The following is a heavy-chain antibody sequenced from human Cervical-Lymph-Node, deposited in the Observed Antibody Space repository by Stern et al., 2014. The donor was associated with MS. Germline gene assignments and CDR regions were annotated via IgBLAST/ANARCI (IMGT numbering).Heavy chain of an antibody. Sequence: QLQLQESVPGLVKPSETLSLTCTVSGGSISSGGYYWSWIRQHPGKGLEWIGYIYYSGSTYYNPSLKSRVTISVDTSKNQFSLKLMSVIAADTAVYYCARDRGEFPDYWGQGTLVTVSS. CDR2: IYYSGST. J-gene: IGHJ4*02. CDR3: ARDRGEFPDY. D-gene: IGHD3-16*01. V-gene: IGHV4-31*03. CDR1: GGSISSGGYY.